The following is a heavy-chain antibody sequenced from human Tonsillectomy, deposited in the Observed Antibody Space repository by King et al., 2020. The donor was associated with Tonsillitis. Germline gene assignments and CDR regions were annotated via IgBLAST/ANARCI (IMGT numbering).Heavy chain of an antibody. CDR2: IYTSGST. V-gene: IGHV4-61*02. CDR1: GGSISSGSYY. Sequence: QLQESGPGLVKPSQTLSLTCTVSGGSISSGSYYWSWIRQPAGKGLEWIGRIYTSGSTNYNPSLKSRVTISVDTSKNQISLKLSSVTAADTAVYYCARSGITMVRGVGPYAFDIWGQGTMVTVSS. CDR3: ARSGITMVRGVGPYAFDI. D-gene: IGHD3-10*01. J-gene: IGHJ3*02.